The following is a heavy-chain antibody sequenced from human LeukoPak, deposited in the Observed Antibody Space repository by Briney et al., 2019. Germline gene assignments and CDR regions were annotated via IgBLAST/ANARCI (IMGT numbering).Heavy chain of an antibody. CDR1: GYTFTGYY. CDR3: ARDSPYSSSWYTPPGMYV. V-gene: IGHV1-2*02. D-gene: IGHD6-13*01. CDR2: INPNSGGT. Sequence: ASVKVSCKASGYTFTGYYMHWVRQAPGQGLEWMGWINPNSGGTNYAQKFQGRVTMTRDTSISTAYMELSRLRSDDTAVYYCARDSPYSSSWYTPPGMYVWGQGTTVTVSS. J-gene: IGHJ6*02.